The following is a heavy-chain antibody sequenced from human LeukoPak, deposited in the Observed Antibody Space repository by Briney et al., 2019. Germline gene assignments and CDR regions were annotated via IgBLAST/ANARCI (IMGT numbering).Heavy chain of an antibody. CDR1: GFTVSSNY. J-gene: IGHJ6*03. CDR3: ARGQYSSSSVYYYYYYMDV. V-gene: IGHV3-53*01. D-gene: IGHD6-6*01. Sequence: GGSLRLSCAASGFTVSSNYMSWVRQAPGKGLEWVSVIYSGGSTYYADSVKGRFTISRDNSKNTLYLQMNSLRAEDTAVYYCARGQYSSSSVYYYYYYMDVWGKATTVTVSS. CDR2: IYSGGST.